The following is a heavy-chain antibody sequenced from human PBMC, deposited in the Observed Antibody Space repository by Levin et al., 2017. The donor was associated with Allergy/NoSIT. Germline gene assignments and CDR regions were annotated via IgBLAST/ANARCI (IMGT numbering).Heavy chain of an antibody. V-gene: IGHV1-18*01. Sequence: ASVKVSCKASGYTFTSYGISWVRQAPGQGLEWMGWISAYNGNTNYAQKLQGRVTMTTDTSTSTAYMELRSLRSDDTAVYYCASSCYYDSSGYFPPNRYYYDGMDVWGQGTTVTVSS. CDR3: ASSCYYDSSGYFPPNRYYYDGMDV. J-gene: IGHJ6*02. CDR1: GYTFTSYG. D-gene: IGHD3-22*01. CDR2: ISAYNGNT.